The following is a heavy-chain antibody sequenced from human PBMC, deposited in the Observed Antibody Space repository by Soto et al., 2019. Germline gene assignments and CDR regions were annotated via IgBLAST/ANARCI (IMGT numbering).Heavy chain of an antibody. V-gene: IGHV1-69*13. D-gene: IGHD3-10*02. CDR2: IIPIFGTA. CDR1: GGTFSIYA. J-gene: IGHJ6*02. Sequence: SVKVSCKASGGTFSIYAISWVRQAPVQGLEWMGGIIPIFGTANYAQKFQGRVTITADESTSTAYMELSSLRSEDTAVYYCARARAMFNGMDVWGQGTTVTVSS. CDR3: ARARAMFNGMDV.